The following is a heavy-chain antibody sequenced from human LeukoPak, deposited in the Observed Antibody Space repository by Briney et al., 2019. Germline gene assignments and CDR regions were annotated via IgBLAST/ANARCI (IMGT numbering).Heavy chain of an antibody. V-gene: IGHV1-69*13. Sequence: SVKVSCKASGGTFSSYAISWVRQAPGQGLEWMGGIIPIFGTANYVQKFQGRVTITADESTSTAYMELSSLRSEDTAVYYCATNILGYCSSTSCPYAHYYYYYMDVWGKGTTVTVSS. CDR2: IIPIFGTA. J-gene: IGHJ6*03. D-gene: IGHD2-2*01. CDR1: GGTFSSYA. CDR3: ATNILGYCSSTSCPYAHYYYYYMDV.